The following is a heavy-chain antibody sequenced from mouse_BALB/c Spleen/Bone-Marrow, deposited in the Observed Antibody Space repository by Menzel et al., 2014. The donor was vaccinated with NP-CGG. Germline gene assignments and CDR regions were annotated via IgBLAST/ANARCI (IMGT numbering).Heavy chain of an antibody. Sequence: VQLQQSGPELVRPGVSVKISCKGSGYKFTDYAMHWVKRSHAKSREWIGLISTYSGNTHYNQKFKGKATMTVDKSSSTAYMELARLTYEDSAIYYCARNFYGSAYFDFWGQGSTPTVSS. V-gene: IGHV1-67*01. CDR3: ARNFYGSAYFDF. J-gene: IGHJ2*01. D-gene: IGHD1-1*01. CDR2: ISTYSGNT. CDR1: GYKFTDYA.